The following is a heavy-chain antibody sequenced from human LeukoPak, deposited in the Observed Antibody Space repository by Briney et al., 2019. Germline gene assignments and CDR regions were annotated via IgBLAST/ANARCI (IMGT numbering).Heavy chain of an antibody. Sequence: GGSLRLSCAASGFTFSSYSMNWVRQAPGKGLEWVSAISGSGGSTYYADSVKGRFTISRDNSKNTLYLQMNSLRAEDTAVYYCAKGGGYQAYYYGMDVWGQGTTVTVSS. V-gene: IGHV3-23*01. D-gene: IGHD2-2*01. J-gene: IGHJ6*02. CDR2: ISGSGGST. CDR3: AKGGGYQAYYYGMDV. CDR1: GFTFSSYS.